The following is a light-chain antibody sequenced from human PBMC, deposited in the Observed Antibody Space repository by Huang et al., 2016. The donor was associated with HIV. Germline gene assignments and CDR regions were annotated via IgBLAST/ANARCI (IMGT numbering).Light chain of an antibody. CDR2: DAS. V-gene: IGKV3-11*01. CDR1: QSVSRY. CDR3: QQLFT. J-gene: IGKJ3*01. Sequence: EIVLTQSPATLSLSPGERATLSCRASQSVSRYLAWYQQKPGQAPRLLIYDASNRATGSPARFSGSGSGTDFTLTISSLDPEDFAVYYCQQLFTFGPGTKVDIK.